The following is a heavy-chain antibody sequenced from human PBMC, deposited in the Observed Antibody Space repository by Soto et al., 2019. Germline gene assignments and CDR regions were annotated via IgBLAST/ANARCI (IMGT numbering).Heavy chain of an antibody. CDR1: GFTFSSYA. Sequence: PGGSLRLSCAASGFTFSSYAMSWVRQPPGKGLEWVSAISGSGGSTYYADSVKGRFTISRDNSKNTLYLQMNSLRAEDTAVYYCATGVYDRSGYYYPFDYWGQGTLVTVSS. CDR3: ATGVYDRSGYYYPFDY. D-gene: IGHD3-22*01. J-gene: IGHJ4*02. V-gene: IGHV3-23*01. CDR2: ISGSGGST.